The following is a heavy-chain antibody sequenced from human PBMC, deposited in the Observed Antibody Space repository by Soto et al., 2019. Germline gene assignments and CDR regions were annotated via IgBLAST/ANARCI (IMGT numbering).Heavy chain of an antibody. CDR1: GYTFTRYY. J-gene: IGHJ6*03. Sequence: GASVKVSCKASGYTFTRYYMHWVRQAPGQGLEWMGIINPSGGSTSYAQKFQGRVTMTRDTSTSTVYMELSSLRSEDTAVYYCARDLRGCSGGSCYEEKYYMDVWGKGTTVTVSS. V-gene: IGHV1-46*03. CDR2: INPSGGST. D-gene: IGHD2-15*01. CDR3: ARDLRGCSGGSCYEEKYYMDV.